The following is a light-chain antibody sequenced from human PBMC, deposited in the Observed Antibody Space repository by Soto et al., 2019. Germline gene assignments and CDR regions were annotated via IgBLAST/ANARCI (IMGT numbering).Light chain of an antibody. Sequence: QSALTQPRSVSGSPGQSVTISCTGTSSDVGGYNYVSWYQQYPGKGPKLIIYDVTKRPSGVPDRFSGSKSGSTASLTISGLKAEDEADYYCCSYAGSYVFGTGTKVTVL. CDR2: DVT. V-gene: IGLV2-11*01. CDR1: SSDVGGYNY. CDR3: CSYAGSYV. J-gene: IGLJ1*01.